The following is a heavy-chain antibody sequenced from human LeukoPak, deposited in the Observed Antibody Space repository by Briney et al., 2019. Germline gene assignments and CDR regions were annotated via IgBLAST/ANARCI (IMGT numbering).Heavy chain of an antibody. D-gene: IGHD6-19*01. Sequence: PSETLSLTCTVSGGSISSSSYYWGWIRQPPGKGLEWIGRIYYSGSTYYNPSLKSQVTISVDTSKNQFSLKLSSVTAADTAVYYCARHSSGWYYYYYYMDVWGKGTTVTVSS. V-gene: IGHV4-39*01. CDR1: GGSISSSSYY. CDR2: IYYSGST. CDR3: ARHSSGWYYYYYYMDV. J-gene: IGHJ6*03.